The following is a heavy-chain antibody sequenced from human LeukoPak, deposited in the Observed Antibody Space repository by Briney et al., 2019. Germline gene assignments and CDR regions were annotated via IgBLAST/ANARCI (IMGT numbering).Heavy chain of an antibody. CDR2: INHSGST. CDR1: GGSFSGYY. J-gene: IGHJ4*02. D-gene: IGHD4-11*01. V-gene: IGHV4-34*01. Sequence: SETLSLTCAVYGGSFSGYYWSWIRQPPGKGLEWIGEINHSGSTNYNPSLKSRVTISVDTSKNQFSLKLSSVIAADTAVYYCARSTDYSNYPEKWGQGTLVTVSS. CDR3: ARSTDYSNYPEK.